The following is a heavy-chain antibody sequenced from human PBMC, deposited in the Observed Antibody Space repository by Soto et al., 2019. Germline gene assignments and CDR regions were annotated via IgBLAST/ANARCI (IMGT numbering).Heavy chain of an antibody. CDR2: IYWDDDK. CDR3: AHRPTGSSPWVY. CDR1: GFALSTSGVG. J-gene: IGHJ4*02. D-gene: IGHD1-26*01. Sequence: QITLKESGPTLVKPTQTLTLTCTFSGFALSTSGVGVGWIRQPPGKALEWLALIYWDDDKRFSPSLKSRLTVTKDTSKKQVVLTMTNMDPLDTATYYCAHRPTGSSPWVYWGQGTLVTVSS. V-gene: IGHV2-5*02.